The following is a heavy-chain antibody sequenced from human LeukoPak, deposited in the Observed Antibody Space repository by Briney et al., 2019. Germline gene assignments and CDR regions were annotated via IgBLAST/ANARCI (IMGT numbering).Heavy chain of an antibody. V-gene: IGHV3-7*01. Sequence: PGGSLRLSCAASGFTFSSYWMSWVRQAPGKGLEWVANIKQDGSEKYYVDSVKGRFTISRDNAKNSLYLQMNSLRAEDTAVYYCARDGEYSSSSAAFDIWGQGTMVTVSS. D-gene: IGHD6-6*01. J-gene: IGHJ3*02. CDR2: IKQDGSEK. CDR1: GFTFSSYW. CDR3: ARDGEYSSSSAAFDI.